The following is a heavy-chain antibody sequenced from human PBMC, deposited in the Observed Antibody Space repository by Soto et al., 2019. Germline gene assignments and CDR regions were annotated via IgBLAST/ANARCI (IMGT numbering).Heavy chain of an antibody. V-gene: IGHV4-39*01. D-gene: IGHD2-15*01. CDR1: GGSISSSSYY. CDR3: ARRKRVVAATGYYYYMDV. CDR2: IYYSGST. Sequence: SETLSLTCTVSGGSISSSSYYWGWIRQPPGKGLEWIGSIYYSGSTYYNPSLKSRVTISVDTSKNQFSLKLSSVTAADTAVYYCARRKRVVAATGYYYYMDVWGKGTTVT. J-gene: IGHJ6*03.